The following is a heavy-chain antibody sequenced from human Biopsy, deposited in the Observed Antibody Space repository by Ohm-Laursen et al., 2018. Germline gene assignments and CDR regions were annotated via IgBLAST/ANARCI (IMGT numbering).Heavy chain of an antibody. CDR1: GGAFTNYG. V-gene: IGHV1-69*13. CDR2: VITVSETA. D-gene: IGHD6-19*01. Sequence: ASVKVSCKASGGAFTNYGINWVRQAPGHGLEWMGGVITVSETAGYAERFQGRVTITADVTTTTAYMDLSGLRSEDTAVYYCVAYPSSGFFENNDDFAMDVWGQGTTVIVSS. J-gene: IGHJ6*02. CDR3: VAYPSSGFFENNDDFAMDV.